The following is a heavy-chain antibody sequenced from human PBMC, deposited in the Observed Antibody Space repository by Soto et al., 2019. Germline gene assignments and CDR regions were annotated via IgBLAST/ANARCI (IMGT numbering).Heavy chain of an antibody. CDR1: GFTFSNYA. CDR3: VREGRGCFDF. CDR2: IGASGGSA. Sequence: DVQILESGGDLVRPGGSRRLSCAASGFTFSNYAMNWVRQAPGKGLEWVSVIGASGGSAYYADSVQGRFTISRDNSKNTLYLQMTSLRAEDTAIYYCVREGRGCFDFWGRGTMVTVSS. D-gene: IGHD6-19*01. J-gene: IGHJ3*01. V-gene: IGHV3-23*01.